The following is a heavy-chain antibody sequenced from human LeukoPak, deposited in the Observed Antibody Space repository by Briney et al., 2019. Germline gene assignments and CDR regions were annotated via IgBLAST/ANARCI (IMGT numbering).Heavy chain of an antibody. Sequence: GRSRRLSCAASGFTFSTIWMTWDSQAPGKGLEWVANINQDGTENHYVNSVKGRFSISRDNERSSLYLQMNSLRADDTAVYYCARDYGDSIWGQGTLVTVSS. CDR1: GFTFSTIW. CDR3: ARDYGDSI. CDR2: INQDGTEN. J-gene: IGHJ4*02. V-gene: IGHV3-7*01. D-gene: IGHD4-17*01.